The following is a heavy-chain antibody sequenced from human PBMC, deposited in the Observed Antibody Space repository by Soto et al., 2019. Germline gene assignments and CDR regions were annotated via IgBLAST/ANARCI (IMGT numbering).Heavy chain of an antibody. CDR2: NIPVFGAP. CDR1: GGSLSNFG. V-gene: IGHV1-69*12. CDR3: ARGDATKIVVTTYYAMDV. Sequence: QVQLVQSGAEVKKPGSSVKVSCTASGGSLSNFGISWVRQAPGQGLEWIGANIPVFGAPNYAQKFQDRVTINADESTTTVYMDVISLTSEDTAVYYCARGDATKIVVTTYYAMDVWGQGTTVTVSS. J-gene: IGHJ6*02. D-gene: IGHD3-22*01.